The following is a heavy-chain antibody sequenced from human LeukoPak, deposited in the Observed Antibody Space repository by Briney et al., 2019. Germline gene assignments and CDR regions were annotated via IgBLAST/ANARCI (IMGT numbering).Heavy chain of an antibody. V-gene: IGHV1-69*06. Sequence: SVKVSCKASGGTFSSYAISWVRQAPGQGLEWMGGIIPIFGTTNYAQKFQGRVTITADKSTSTAYMELSSLRSEDTAVYYCARGRYSSGFGGNYYYYYMDVWGKGTTVTVSS. CDR1: GGTFSSYA. D-gene: IGHD5-18*01. CDR2: IIPIFGTT. J-gene: IGHJ6*03. CDR3: ARGRYSSGFGGNYYYYYMDV.